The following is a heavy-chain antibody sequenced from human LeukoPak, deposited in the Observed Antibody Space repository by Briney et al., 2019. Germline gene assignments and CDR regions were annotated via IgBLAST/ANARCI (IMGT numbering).Heavy chain of an antibody. V-gene: IGHV3-53*04. Sequence: GGSLRLSCAASGFTVSSNYVSWVRQAPGKGLESVKGRFTISRHNSKNTLNLQMNSLRAEDTAVYYCARSQGYGMDVWGQGTTVTVSS. CDR1: GFTVSSNY. CDR3: ARSQGYGMDV. J-gene: IGHJ6*02.